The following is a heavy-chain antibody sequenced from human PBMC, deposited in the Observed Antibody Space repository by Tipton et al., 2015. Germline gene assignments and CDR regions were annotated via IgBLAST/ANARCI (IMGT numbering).Heavy chain of an antibody. D-gene: IGHD3-16*01. CDR1: GGSITSTHDY. J-gene: IGHJ4*02. V-gene: IGHV4-39*07. CDR2: IHHSGNT. CDR3: ARVAFGGTTLDN. Sequence: GLVKPSETLSITCTVSGGSITSTHDYWGWIRQPPGKGLEWIGTIHHSGNTYYSASLKSRVTMSVYTSKSQFSLNLRSVTDADTAVYYCARVAFGGTTLDNWGQGALVTVSS.